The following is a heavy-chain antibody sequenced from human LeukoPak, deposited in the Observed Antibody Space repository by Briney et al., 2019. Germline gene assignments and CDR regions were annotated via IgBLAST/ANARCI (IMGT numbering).Heavy chain of an antibody. CDR3: ARGRDSSGYLADY. CDR1: GGSFSGYY. D-gene: IGHD3-22*01. J-gene: IGHJ4*02. V-gene: IGHV4-34*01. CDR2: INHSGST. Sequence: SETLSLTCAVYGGSFSGYYWSWIRQPPGKGLEWIGEINHSGSTNYNPSLKSRVTISVDTSKNQFSLKLSSVTAADTAVYYCARGRDSSGYLADYWGQGTLVTVSS.